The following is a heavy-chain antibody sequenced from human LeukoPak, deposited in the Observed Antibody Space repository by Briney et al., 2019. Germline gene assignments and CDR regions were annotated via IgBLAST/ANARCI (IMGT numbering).Heavy chain of an antibody. D-gene: IGHD6-6*01. Sequence: ASVKVSCKVSGYTLTELSMHWVRQAPGKGLEWMGGFDPEDGETIYAQKFQGRVTMTVDASTDTAYMDLSRLTSDDTAVYYCATGRELEYSSSSDRTFDYWGQGTLVTVSS. CDR2: FDPEDGET. CDR3: ATGRELEYSSSSDRTFDY. J-gene: IGHJ4*02. CDR1: GYTLTELS. V-gene: IGHV1-24*01.